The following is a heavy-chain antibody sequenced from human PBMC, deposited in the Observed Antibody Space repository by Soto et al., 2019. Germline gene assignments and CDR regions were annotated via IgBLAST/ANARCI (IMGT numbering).Heavy chain of an antibody. Sequence: QVQLVQSGAEVKKPGSSVKVSCKASGGTFSSYTISWVRQAPGQGLEWMGRIIPILGIANYAQKFQGRVTITADKSVSTAYVGRSSLRSEDTSVYYCAGYYYDSSAEPVYWGQGTLVTVSS. D-gene: IGHD3-22*01. CDR2: IIPILGIA. CDR1: GGTFSSYT. CDR3: AGYYYDSSAEPVY. J-gene: IGHJ4*02. V-gene: IGHV1-69*02.